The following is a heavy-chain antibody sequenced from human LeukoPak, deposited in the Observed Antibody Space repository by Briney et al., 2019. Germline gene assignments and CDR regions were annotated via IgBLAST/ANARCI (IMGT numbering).Heavy chain of an antibody. CDR3: AKDGSWSCTD. D-gene: IGHD2-8*02. J-gene: IGHJ4*02. CDR1: GFTFSSYA. Sequence: GGSLRLSCAASGFTFSSYAMHWVRQGPGKRLEWVAYIAHHGSNKYYADSVKGRFTISRDNSKRTLYLQMNNLRADDTAVYYCAKDGSWSCTDWGQGALVTVSS. V-gene: IGHV3-30*02. CDR2: IAHHGSNK.